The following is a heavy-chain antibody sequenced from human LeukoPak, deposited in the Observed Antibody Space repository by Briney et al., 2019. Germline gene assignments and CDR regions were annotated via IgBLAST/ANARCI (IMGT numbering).Heavy chain of an antibody. J-gene: IGHJ4*02. CDR2: VSSSSSYI. Sequence: GGSLRLSCAASGFTFSSYSMNWVRQAPGKGLEWVSSVSSSSSYIYYADSVKGRFTISRDNAKNSLYLQMNSLRAEDTAVYYCARGFYCSSTSCWDYWGQGTLVTVSS. D-gene: IGHD2-2*01. CDR3: ARGFYCSSTSCWDY. V-gene: IGHV3-21*01. CDR1: GFTFSSYS.